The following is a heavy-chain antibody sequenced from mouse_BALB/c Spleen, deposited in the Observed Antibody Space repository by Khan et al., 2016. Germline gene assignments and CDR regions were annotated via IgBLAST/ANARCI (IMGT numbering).Heavy chain of an antibody. V-gene: IGHV1-69*02. CDR3: TRGESTMIRGFAY. Sequence: QVRLQQSGAELVRPGASVKLSCKASGYTFTSYWINWMKQRPGQGLEWIGNIYPSDIYTTYNQKFKDKATLTVDKSSSTAYMQLSSPTSEDSAIYYCTRGESTMIRGFAYWGQGTLVTVSA. J-gene: IGHJ3*01. CDR1: GYTFTSYW. D-gene: IGHD2-4*01. CDR2: IYPSDIYT.